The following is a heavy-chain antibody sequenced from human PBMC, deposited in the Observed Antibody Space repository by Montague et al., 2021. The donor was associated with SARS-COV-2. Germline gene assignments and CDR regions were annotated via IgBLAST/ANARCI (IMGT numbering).Heavy chain of an antibody. V-gene: IGHV3-30-3*01. Sequence: SLRLSCAASGFTFSSYAMHWVRQAPGKGLEWVAVISYDGSNKYYADSVKGRFTISRDNCKNTLYLQMNSLRAEDTAVYYCARDREITMVRGAPLYGMDVWGQGTPVTVSS. CDR1: GFTFSSYA. D-gene: IGHD3-10*01. CDR2: ISYDGSNK. CDR3: ARDREITMVRGAPLYGMDV. J-gene: IGHJ6*02.